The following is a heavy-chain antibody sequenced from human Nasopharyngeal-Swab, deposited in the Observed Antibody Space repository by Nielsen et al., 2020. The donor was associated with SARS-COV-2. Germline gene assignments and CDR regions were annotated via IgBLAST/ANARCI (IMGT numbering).Heavy chain of an antibody. CDR3: HLSSGYDGYINY. J-gene: IGHJ4*02. V-gene: IGHV3-33*08. D-gene: IGHD3-22*01. CDR1: GFSFGHYA. CDR2: IWYDGTNK. Sequence: GGSLRLSCAASGFSFGHYAMHWVRQAPGKGLEWVAVIWYDGTNKFYADSVKGRFTISRDNSKNTLYLQMNSLRAEDTAMYYCHLSSGYDGYINYWGQGTLVTVSS.